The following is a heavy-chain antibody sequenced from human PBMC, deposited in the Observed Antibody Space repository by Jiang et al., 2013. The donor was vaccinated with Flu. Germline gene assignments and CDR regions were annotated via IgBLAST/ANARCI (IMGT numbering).Heavy chain of an antibody. CDR3: ARGDLRLIKALDI. D-gene: IGHD3-9*01. V-gene: IGHV4-59*01. CDR1: GGSISTYY. CDR2: ADYRGNS. J-gene: IGHJ3*02. Sequence: VKPSETLSLNCAVSGGSISTYYWSWIRQPPGKRLEWIGFADYRGNSNYNPSLKNRATILVDTSKNHFSVKLTSVTAADTAVYYCARGDLRLIKALDIWGQGTMVTVSS.